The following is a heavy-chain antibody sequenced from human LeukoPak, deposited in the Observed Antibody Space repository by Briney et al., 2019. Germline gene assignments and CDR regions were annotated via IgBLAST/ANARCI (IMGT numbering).Heavy chain of an antibody. CDR3: ARARSERCAFDI. CDR2: IYTSGST. V-gene: IGHV4-4*07. D-gene: IGHD2-15*01. Sequence: SETLSLACTVSGGSISSYYWSWIRRPAIKGLECIGRIYTSGSTNYNPSLKSRVTMSVDTSKNQFSLKLSSVTAADTAVYYCARARSERCAFDIWGQGTMVTVSS. J-gene: IGHJ3*02. CDR1: GGSISSYY.